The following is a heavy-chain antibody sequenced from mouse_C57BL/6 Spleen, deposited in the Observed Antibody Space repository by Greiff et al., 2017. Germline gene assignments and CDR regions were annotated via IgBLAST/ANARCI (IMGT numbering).Heavy chain of an antibody. D-gene: IGHD1-1*01. CDR2: IYPGDGDT. CDR3: ARRFTTVVADYFDY. Sequence: VQLVESGAELVKPGASVKISCKASGYAFSSYWMNWVKQRPGKGLEWIGQIYPGDGDTNYNGKFKGKATLTADKSSSTAYMQRSSLTSEDSAVYFCARRFTTVVADYFDYWGQGTTLTVSS. CDR1: GYAFSSYW. J-gene: IGHJ2*01. V-gene: IGHV1-80*01.